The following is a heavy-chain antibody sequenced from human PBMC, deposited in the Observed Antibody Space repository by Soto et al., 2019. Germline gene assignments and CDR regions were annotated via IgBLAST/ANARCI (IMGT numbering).Heavy chain of an antibody. CDR3: ARFGGLAARTFAY. CDR2: IYYSGST. CDR1: GGSISDFY. Sequence: SETLSLTCTVSGGSISDFYWRWIRQPHGRGLEWIGYIYYSGSTNYNPSLKSRVTISVDTSKNQFSLNLRSMSPADTAVYYCARFGGLAARTFAYSGPGTLVTVSS. J-gene: IGHJ4*02. D-gene: IGHD6-6*01. V-gene: IGHV4-59*01.